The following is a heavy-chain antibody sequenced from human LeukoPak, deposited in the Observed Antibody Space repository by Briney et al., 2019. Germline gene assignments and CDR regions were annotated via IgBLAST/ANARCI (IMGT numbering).Heavy chain of an antibody. J-gene: IGHJ3*02. CDR1: GFTFSSYE. CDR3: ARVEEDAFDI. V-gene: IGHV3-48*03. Sequence: GGSLRLSCAASGFTFSSYEMNWVRQAQGKGLEWVSYISSSGSTIYYADSVKGRFTISRDNAKNSLYLQMNSLRAEDTAVYYCARVEEDAFDIWGQGTMVTVSS. CDR2: ISSSGSTI.